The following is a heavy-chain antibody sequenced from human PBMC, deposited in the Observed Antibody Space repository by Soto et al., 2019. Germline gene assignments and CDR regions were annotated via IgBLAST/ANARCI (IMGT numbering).Heavy chain of an antibody. CDR3: ASVPKDIVAPKDLFDP. Sequence: SETLSLTCTVSGGSVSSGSYYWSWIRQPPGKGLEWIGYIYYSGSTNYNPSLKSRVTISVDTSKNQFSLKLSSVTAADTAVYYCASVPKDIVAPKDLFDPSGQGTLVTVSA. J-gene: IGHJ5*02. CDR1: GGSVSSGSYY. D-gene: IGHD5-12*01. V-gene: IGHV4-61*01. CDR2: IYYSGST.